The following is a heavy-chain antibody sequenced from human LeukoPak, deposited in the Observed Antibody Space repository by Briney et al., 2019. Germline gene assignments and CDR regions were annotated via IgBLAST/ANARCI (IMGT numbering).Heavy chain of an antibody. CDR3: ARAQRRYQLELREYYYYYGMDV. V-gene: IGHV3-7*03. D-gene: IGHD1-7*01. CDR1: GFTFSTYW. J-gene: IGHJ6*02. Sequence: TGGSLRLSCAASGFTFSTYWMTWVRQAPGKGLEWVAIIKPDGSEKYYVDSVKGRFTISRDNAKNSLYLQMNSLRAEDTAVYYCARAQRRYQLELREYYYYYGMDVWGQGTTVTDSS. CDR2: IKPDGSEK.